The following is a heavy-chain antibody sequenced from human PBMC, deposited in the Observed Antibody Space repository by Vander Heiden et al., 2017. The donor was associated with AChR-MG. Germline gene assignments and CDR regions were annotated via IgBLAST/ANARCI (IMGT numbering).Heavy chain of an antibody. V-gene: IGHV3-13*01. Sequence: EVQLVESGGGFAQPGGSLRLSCGGSGFTFSSYDMHWVRQVPGKGLQWVSGITTGGDTYYSGSVKGRFTISRENAKKSFHLQMNSLRAGDTALYYCARRRHRSFDLWGQGTLVTVSS. CDR1: GFTFSSYD. CDR3: ARRRHRSFDL. J-gene: IGHJ3*01. CDR2: ITTGGDT.